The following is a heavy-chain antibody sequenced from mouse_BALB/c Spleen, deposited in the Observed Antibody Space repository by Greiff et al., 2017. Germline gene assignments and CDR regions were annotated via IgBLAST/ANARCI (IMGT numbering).Heavy chain of an antibody. D-gene: IGHD1-1*01. CDR3: ARPHYYGSSYDGIFDY. V-gene: IGHV1S81*02. CDR2: INPSNGRT. Sequence: VQLQQPGAELVKPGASVKLSCKASGYTFTSYWMHWVKQRPGQGLEWIGEINPSNGRTNYNEKFKSKATLTVDKSSSTAYMQLSSLTSEDSAVYYCARPHYYGSSYDGIFDYWGQGTTLTVSS. J-gene: IGHJ2*01. CDR1: GYTFTSYW.